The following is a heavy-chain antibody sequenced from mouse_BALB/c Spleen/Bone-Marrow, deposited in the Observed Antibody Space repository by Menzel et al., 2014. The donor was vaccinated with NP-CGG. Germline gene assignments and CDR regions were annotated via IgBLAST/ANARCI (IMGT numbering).Heavy chain of an antibody. CDR3: ARSGKVRNAMDY. D-gene: IGHD2-14*01. CDR1: GYTFTDYA. J-gene: IGHJ4*01. Sequence: LVESGAELVRPGVSVKISCKGSGYTFTDYAMHWVKQSHAKSLEWIGLISNYYGDASYDQKFKGKATMTADKSSSTAYMELARLTSEDSAIYYCARSGKVRNAMDYWGQGTSVTVS. CDR2: ISNYYGDA. V-gene: IGHV1S137*01.